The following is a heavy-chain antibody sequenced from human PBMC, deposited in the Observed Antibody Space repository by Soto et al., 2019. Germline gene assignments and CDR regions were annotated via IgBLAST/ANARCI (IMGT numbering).Heavy chain of an antibody. V-gene: IGHV3-33*01. D-gene: IGHD1-1*01. J-gene: IGHJ4*02. CDR2: ILKDGSDQ. Sequence: QVQLAESGGGVVQPGRSLRLSCAATGFTFSNYGMHWVRQAPGKGLEWVAVILKDGSDQKYADSMEGRFTISRDNSENTLYLHMSSLRAEDTSVYYGARDDHYPDNAFAYCGQGTLVTVSS. CDR3: ARDDHYPDNAFAY. CDR1: GFTFSNYG.